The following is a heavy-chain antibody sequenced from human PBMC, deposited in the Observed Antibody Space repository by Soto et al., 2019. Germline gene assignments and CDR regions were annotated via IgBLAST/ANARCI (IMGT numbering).Heavy chain of an antibody. CDR2: IFDSGST. D-gene: IGHD4-17*01. Sequence: AETLSLTCTGSGGSIRIYFWSWIRQPPGKGLEWIGYIFDSGSTNYNPSLESRVTISVDTSKNQFSLRLSSVTAADTAVYYCVGESYGEHDKDGMDVWCQRARVIVS. CDR1: GGSIRIYF. V-gene: IGHV4-59*01. J-gene: IGHJ6*02. CDR3: VGESYGEHDKDGMDV.